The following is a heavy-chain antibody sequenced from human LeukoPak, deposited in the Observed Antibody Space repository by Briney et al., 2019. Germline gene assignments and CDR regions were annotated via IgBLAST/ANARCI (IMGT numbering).Heavy chain of an antibody. V-gene: IGHV3-30*03. CDR1: GFTFSSYG. D-gene: IGHD3-10*01. Sequence: GGSLRLSCAASGFTFSSYGMHWVRQAPGKGLEWVAVISYDGSNKYYADSVKGRFTISRDNSKNTLYLQMNSLRAEDTAVYYCARWVYYYGSGSYPFFDYWGQGTLVTVSS. CDR3: ARWVYYYGSGSYPFFDY. CDR2: ISYDGSNK. J-gene: IGHJ4*02.